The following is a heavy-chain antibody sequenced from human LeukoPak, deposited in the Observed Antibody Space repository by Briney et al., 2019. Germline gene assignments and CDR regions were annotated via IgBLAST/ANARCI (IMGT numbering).Heavy chain of an antibody. CDR3: ATETIAAAGIYYFDY. J-gene: IGHJ4*02. Sequence: ASVKVSCMVSGYTLTELSMHWVRQAPGKGLEWMGGFDPEDGETIYAQKFQGRVTMTEDTSTDTAYMELSSLRSEDTAVYYCATETIAAAGIYYFDYWGQGTLVTVSS. D-gene: IGHD6-13*01. V-gene: IGHV1-24*01. CDR2: FDPEDGET. CDR1: GYTLTELS.